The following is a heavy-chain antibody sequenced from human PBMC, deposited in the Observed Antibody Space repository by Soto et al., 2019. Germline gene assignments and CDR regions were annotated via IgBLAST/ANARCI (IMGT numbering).Heavy chain of an antibody. CDR1: GGSINNNF. V-gene: IGHV4-59*01. CDR2: VYYDDHT. Sequence: PSETLSLTCTVSGGSINNNFWGWIRQPPGKGLEWIGYVYYDDHTDYNPSLESRVTIAVDTSKNQFSLRLTSVTAADTAVYYCARDLFGGYCLDYWGQGALVTVSS. CDR3: ARDLFGGYCLDY. D-gene: IGHD5-12*01. J-gene: IGHJ4*02.